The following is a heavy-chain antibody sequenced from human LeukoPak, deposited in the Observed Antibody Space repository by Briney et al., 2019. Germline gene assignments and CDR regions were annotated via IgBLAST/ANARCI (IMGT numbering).Heavy chain of an antibody. V-gene: IGHV4-31*03. CDR3: ARKRQTLRGAAFDY. CDR1: GGSISSGGYY. CDR2: IYYSGST. Sequence: SETLSLTCTVSGGSISSGGYYWSWIRQHPGKGLEWIGYIYYSGSTYYNPSLKSRVTISVDTSKNQFSLKLSSVTAADTAVYYCARKRQTLRGAAFDYWGQGTLVTVSS. J-gene: IGHJ4*02. D-gene: IGHD4-17*01.